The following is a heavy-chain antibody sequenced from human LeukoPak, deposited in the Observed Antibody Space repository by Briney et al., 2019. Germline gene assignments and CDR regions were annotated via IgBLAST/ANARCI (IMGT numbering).Heavy chain of an antibody. CDR1: GFTFSSYE. CDR3: ARRTYYYDSSGYYVWDYFDY. D-gene: IGHD3-22*01. CDR2: ISSSGSTI. V-gene: IGHV3-48*03. J-gene: IGHJ4*02. Sequence: GSLRLSCAASGFTFSSYEMNWVRQAPGKGLEWVSYISSSGSTIYYADSVKGRFTISRENAKNSLYLQMNSLRAEDTAVYYCARRTYYYDSSGYYVWDYFDYWGQGTLVTVSS.